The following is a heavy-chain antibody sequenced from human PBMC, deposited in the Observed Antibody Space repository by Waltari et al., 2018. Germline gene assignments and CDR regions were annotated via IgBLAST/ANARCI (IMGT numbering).Heavy chain of an antibody. V-gene: IGHV3-74*01. Sequence: EVQLVESGGGLVQPGGSLRLSCEASEFTFSLYWMHWVRQVPGKGLEGVSRSNSDGSSISYADSVKGRFTISKDNARNTVYLQMNSLRAEDTAIYYCARGARRTSQTTGWWYFDVWGRGTLLTVSS. CDR1: EFTFSLYW. J-gene: IGHJ2*01. CDR3: ARGARRTSQTTGWWYFDV. D-gene: IGHD4-17*01. CDR2: SNSDGSSI.